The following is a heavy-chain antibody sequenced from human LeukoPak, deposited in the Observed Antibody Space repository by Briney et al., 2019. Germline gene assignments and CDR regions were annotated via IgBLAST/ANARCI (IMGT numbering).Heavy chain of an antibody. J-gene: IGHJ4*02. D-gene: IGHD2-15*01. Sequence: PGGSLRLSCAASGFTFSSYTMSWVRQAPGKGLEWVSTITTSDGNTYYADSVKGRFTVSRDNSKNTLFLQMNSLRAEDTAVYYCARDLEVEGIGPTLWGQGTLVTVSS. CDR2: ITTSDGNT. CDR3: ARDLEVEGIGPTL. CDR1: GFTFSSYT. V-gene: IGHV3-23*01.